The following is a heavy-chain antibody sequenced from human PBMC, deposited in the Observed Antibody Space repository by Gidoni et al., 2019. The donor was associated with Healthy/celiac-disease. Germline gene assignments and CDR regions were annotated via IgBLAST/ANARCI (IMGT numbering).Heavy chain of an antibody. Sequence: QVQLQQWGAGLLKPSETLSLTCAVYGGSFSGYYWSWIRQPPGKGLEWIGEINHSGSTNYNPSLKSRVTISVDTSKNQFSLKLSSVTAADTAVYYCARGRITGTTVSSIWGQGTLVTVSS. CDR1: GGSFSGYY. D-gene: IGHD1-7*01. V-gene: IGHV4-34*01. CDR3: ARGRITGTTVSSI. J-gene: IGHJ4*02. CDR2: INHSGST.